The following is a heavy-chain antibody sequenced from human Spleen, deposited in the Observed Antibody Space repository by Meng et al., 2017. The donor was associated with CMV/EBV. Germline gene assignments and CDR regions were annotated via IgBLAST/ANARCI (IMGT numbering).Heavy chain of an antibody. J-gene: IGHJ6*02. V-gene: IGHV1-2*02. Sequence: ASVKVSCKASGYTFTDHYFHWVRQAPGQGLEWMGWIHPQSGVTNYAQKFQARVTLTRDTSINPAYMELTSLRSDDTAAYYCARDPRVLGLGMDVWGQGTTVTVSS. CDR1: GYTFTDHY. CDR2: IHPQSGVT. CDR3: ARDPRVLGLGMDV.